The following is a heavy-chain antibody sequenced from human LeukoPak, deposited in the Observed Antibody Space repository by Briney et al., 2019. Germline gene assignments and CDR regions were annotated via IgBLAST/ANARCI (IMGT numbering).Heavy chain of an antibody. Sequence: GKSLRLSCAASGFTFSNYAMHWVRQAPGKGLEWVSLISSGGTYEYYADSVKGRFTISRDNSKNTLYLQLNSLRAEDTAVYYCARDSTYYYDSGSSGPHYFDNWGQGTMVTVSS. CDR1: GFTFSNYA. CDR3: ARDSTYYYDSGSSGPHYFDN. CDR2: ISSGGTYE. V-gene: IGHV3-30*01. J-gene: IGHJ4*02. D-gene: IGHD3-10*01.